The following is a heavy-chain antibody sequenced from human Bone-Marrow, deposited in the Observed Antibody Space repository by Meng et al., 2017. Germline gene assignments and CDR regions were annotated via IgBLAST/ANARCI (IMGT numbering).Heavy chain of an antibody. CDR1: GYTFTSYA. D-gene: IGHD1-7*01. CDR2: INTNTGNP. Sequence: VKVSCKASGYTFTSYAMNWVRQAPGQGLEWMGWINTNTGNPTYALGFTGRFVFSLDTSVSTAYLQISSLKAEDTAVYYCARALTGTKGAPGRLGYWGQGTLVTVSS. J-gene: IGHJ4*02. V-gene: IGHV7-4-1*02. CDR3: ARALTGTKGAPGRLGY.